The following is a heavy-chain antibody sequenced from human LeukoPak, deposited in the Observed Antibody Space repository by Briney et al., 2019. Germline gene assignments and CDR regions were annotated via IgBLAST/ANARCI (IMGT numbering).Heavy chain of an antibody. CDR3: AKVMKGSSCPPKWCLDAFDI. Sequence: GRSLRLSCAASGFTFSSYGMHWVRQAPGKGLEWVAVISYDGSNKYYADSVKGRFTISRDNSKNTLYLQMNSLRAEDTAVYYCAKVMKGSSCPPKWCLDAFDIWGQGTMVTVSS. J-gene: IGHJ3*02. CDR1: GFTFSSYG. D-gene: IGHD6-13*01. V-gene: IGHV3-30*18. CDR2: ISYDGSNK.